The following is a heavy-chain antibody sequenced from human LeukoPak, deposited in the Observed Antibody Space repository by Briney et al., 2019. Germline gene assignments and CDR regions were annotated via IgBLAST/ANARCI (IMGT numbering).Heavy chain of an antibody. D-gene: IGHD3-22*01. V-gene: IGHV4-59*12. J-gene: IGHJ6*02. CDR2: IYYSGST. CDR3: ARDPSYDSSGYPNYYYYGMDV. Sequence: SETLSLTCTVSGGSISSYYWSWIRQPPGKGLEWIGYIYYSGSTNYNPSLKSRVTISVDTSKNQFSLKLSSVTAADTAVYYCARDPSYDSSGYPNYYYYGMDVWGQGTTVTVSS. CDR1: GGSISSYY.